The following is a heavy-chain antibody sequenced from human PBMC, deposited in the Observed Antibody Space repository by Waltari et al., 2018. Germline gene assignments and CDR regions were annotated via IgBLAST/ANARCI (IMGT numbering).Heavy chain of an antibody. CDR3: ARHSSGYYYYLDY. Sequence: QVQLQESGPGLVRPSETLSPTCAVPGYSIGSGSYWGWIRQSPGKGLEWFGFIYHSGSTYFNPSLKSRVTISVDTSKNQFFLKLNSVTAADTAVYHCARHSSGYYYYLDYWGQGTLVTVSS. CDR1: GYSIGSGSY. D-gene: IGHD3-22*01. V-gene: IGHV4-38-2*01. CDR2: IYHSGST. J-gene: IGHJ4*02.